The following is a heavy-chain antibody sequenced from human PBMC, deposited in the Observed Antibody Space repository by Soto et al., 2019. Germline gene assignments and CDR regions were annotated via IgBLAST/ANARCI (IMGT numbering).Heavy chain of an antibody. CDR3: ATGDWLPDAFDI. CDR2: INAGNGNT. Sequence: QVQLVQSGAEVKKPGASVKVFCKASGYTFTSYAMHWVRQAPGQRLEWMGWINAGNGNTKYSQKFQGRVTITRDTSASTAYMELSSLRSEDTAVYYCATGDWLPDAFDIWGQGTMVTVSS. J-gene: IGHJ3*02. D-gene: IGHD3-9*01. CDR1: GYTFTSYA. V-gene: IGHV1-3*01.